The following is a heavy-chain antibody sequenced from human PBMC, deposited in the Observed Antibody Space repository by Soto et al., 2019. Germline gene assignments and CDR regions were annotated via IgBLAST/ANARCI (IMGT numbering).Heavy chain of an antibody. V-gene: IGHV3-21*01. J-gene: IGHJ6*04. Sequence: PGGSLRLSCAASGFARSSYSMNWVRQAPGKGLEWVSSISSGSTYINYADSLKGRFTISRDNAENSLFLQMYSLRVEDTAVYHCARARYDSDGMDVWGTGTTGTVSS. CDR1: GFARSSYS. CDR2: ISSGSTYI. CDR3: ARARYDSDGMDV. D-gene: IGHD5-12*01.